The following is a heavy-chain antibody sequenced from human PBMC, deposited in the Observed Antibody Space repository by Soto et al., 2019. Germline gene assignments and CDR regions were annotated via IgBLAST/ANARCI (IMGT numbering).Heavy chain of an antibody. CDR3: AHSRNLITEDAQVGDFDY. V-gene: IGHV2-5*02. CDR2: IYWDDDE. D-gene: IGHD3-10*01. CDR1: GFSLTTDGVG. J-gene: IGHJ4*02. Sequence: QITLKEAGPTLVKPTQTLTLTCNFSGFSLTTDGVGVGWVRQPPGGALEWLSLIYWDDDERYSPSLKTRLTITKDPSTHQVDLIMTNIDPVDTATYYCAHSRNLITEDAQVGDFDYWGQGILVTVSS.